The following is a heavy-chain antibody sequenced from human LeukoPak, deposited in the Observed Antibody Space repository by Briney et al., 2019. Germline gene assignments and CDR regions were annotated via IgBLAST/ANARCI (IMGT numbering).Heavy chain of an antibody. CDR1: GVSISSSRDY. V-gene: IGHV4-39*01. Sequence: PSETLSLTCTVSGVSISSSRDYWGWVRQPPGKGLEWIGSMYYSGNSHYNPSLKSRVTRSGDTSKNQFSLKLSSVTAADTAVYYCARLLGYGSSTSCYDSAFDIWGQGTMVTVSS. CDR2: MYYSGNS. J-gene: IGHJ3*02. CDR3: ARLLGYGSSTSCYDSAFDI. D-gene: IGHD2-2*01.